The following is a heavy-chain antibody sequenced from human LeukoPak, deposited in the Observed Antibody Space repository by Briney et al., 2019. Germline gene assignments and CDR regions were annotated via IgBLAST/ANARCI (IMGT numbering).Heavy chain of an antibody. D-gene: IGHD1-26*01. J-gene: IGHJ4*02. Sequence: GGSLRLSCAASGFTFSSYSMNWVRQAPGKGLEWVSSISGSSSYICYADSVKGRFTISRDNAKNSLYLQMNSLRAEDTAVYYCARDPYSGSGPRTFDYWGQGTLVTVSS. V-gene: IGHV3-21*01. CDR2: ISGSSSYI. CDR3: ARDPYSGSGPRTFDY. CDR1: GFTFSSYS.